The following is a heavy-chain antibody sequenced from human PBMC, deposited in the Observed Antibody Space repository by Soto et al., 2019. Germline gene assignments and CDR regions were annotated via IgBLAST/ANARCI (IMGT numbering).Heavy chain of an antibody. D-gene: IGHD6-13*01. Sequence: ASVKVSCKASGYTFTSYYMHWVRQAPGQGLEWMGWINPNSGGTNYAQKFQGWVTMTRDTSISTAYMELSRLRSDDTAVYYCARSGIIAAAGSYYYYYGMDVWGQGTTVTVSS. J-gene: IGHJ6*02. CDR2: INPNSGGT. CDR3: ARSGIIAAAGSYYYYYGMDV. CDR1: GYTFTSYY. V-gene: IGHV1-2*04.